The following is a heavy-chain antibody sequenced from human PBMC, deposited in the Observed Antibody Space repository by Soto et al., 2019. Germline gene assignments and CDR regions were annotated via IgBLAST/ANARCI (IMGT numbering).Heavy chain of an antibody. CDR2: ISHRSATT. J-gene: IGHJ5*02. Sequence: GGSLRLSCAASGFTFSIYAMSWVRQAPGKGLEWVSTISHRSATTYYADSVKGRFTVSRDNSKNTLYLQMNSLKASDTAMYYCERHVSGNWFDPWGQGTLVTASS. CDR1: GFTFSIYA. V-gene: IGHV3-23*01. CDR3: ERHVSGNWFDP. D-gene: IGHD1-26*01.